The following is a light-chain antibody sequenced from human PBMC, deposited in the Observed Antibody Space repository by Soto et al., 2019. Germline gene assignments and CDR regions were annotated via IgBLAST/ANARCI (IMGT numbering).Light chain of an antibody. J-gene: IGLJ1*01. CDR2: GVS. CDR3: NSYAGSSYV. V-gene: IGLV2-14*01. CDR1: NSDVGAYNY. Sequence: QSALTQPASMSGSPGQSITISCTGTNSDVGAYNYVSWYQQYPGKAPKLIIYGVSNRPSGVSNRFSGSKFGNTASLTISGLQSDDEADYYCNSYAGSSYVFGTGTKATVL.